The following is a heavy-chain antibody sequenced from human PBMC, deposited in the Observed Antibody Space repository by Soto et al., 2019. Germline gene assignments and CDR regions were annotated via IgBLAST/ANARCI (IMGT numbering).Heavy chain of an antibody. CDR3: SRQNTLGAATYFDY. D-gene: IGHD1-26*01. J-gene: IGHJ4*02. CDR2: MTDDRPEI. CDR1: GLPFRNYA. Sequence: QLQLVESGGGVVQPGRSPKLSCVASGLPFRNYAFHWVRQAPGKGLEWLAVMTDDRPEIYYADSVQGRFTISRDNSKNTLYLQMNSLRSEDTAVYYCSRQNTLGAATYFDYWGQGTLVTVSS. V-gene: IGHV3-30-3*01.